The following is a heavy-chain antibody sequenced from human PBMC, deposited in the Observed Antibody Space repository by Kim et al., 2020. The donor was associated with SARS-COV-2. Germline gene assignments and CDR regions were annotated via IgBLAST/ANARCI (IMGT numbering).Heavy chain of an antibody. J-gene: IGHJ4*02. V-gene: IGHV3-23*01. CDR3: ANGDYDILTGYFEYFDY. D-gene: IGHD3-9*01. Sequence: KGRFTISRDNSKNTLYLQMNSLRAEDTAVYYCANGDYDILTGYFEYFDYWGQGTLVTVSS.